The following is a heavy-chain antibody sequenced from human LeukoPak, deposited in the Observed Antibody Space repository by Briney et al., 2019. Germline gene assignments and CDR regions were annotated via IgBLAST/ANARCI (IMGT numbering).Heavy chain of an antibody. J-gene: IGHJ6*03. CDR3: AKEPYDHYYYNYMDI. Sequence: PGGSLRLTCAASGFTFRDYAMSWVRQAPGKGLEWVSGISGSGGSTYYADSVKGRFSISRDNSKNTLYLQMNSLRVEDTALYYCAKEPYDHYYYNYMDIWGKG. V-gene: IGHV3-23*01. CDR1: GFTFRDYA. D-gene: IGHD3-22*01. CDR2: ISGSGGST.